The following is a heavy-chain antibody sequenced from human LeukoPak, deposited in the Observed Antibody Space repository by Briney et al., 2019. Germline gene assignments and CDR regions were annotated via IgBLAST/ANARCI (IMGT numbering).Heavy chain of an antibody. J-gene: IGHJ4*02. Sequence: PGRSLLLSCAASGFPFGDYAMHWGRPPPGKGLGWGSGISWNSGSIGYADSVKGRFTNSRDNAKNSLYLQMNSLRAEDTALYYCAKDASSGSSWYYFDYWGQGTLVTVSS. CDR3: AKDASSGSSWYYFDY. V-gene: IGHV3-9*01. D-gene: IGHD6-13*01. CDR1: GFPFGDYA. CDR2: ISWNSGSI.